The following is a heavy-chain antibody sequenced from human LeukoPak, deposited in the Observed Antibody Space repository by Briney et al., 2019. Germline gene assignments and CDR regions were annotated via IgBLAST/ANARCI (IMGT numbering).Heavy chain of an antibody. J-gene: IGHJ3*02. D-gene: IGHD3-22*01. CDR1: GDSVSSNSAA. Sequence: SQTLSLTCAISGDSVSSNSAAWNWIRQSPSRGLEWLGRTYYRSKWYNDYAVSVKSRITINPDTSKNQFSLQLNSVTPEDTAVYYCARGYRYYYDSSGYPRSAFDIWGQGTMVTVSS. V-gene: IGHV6-1*01. CDR3: ARGYRYYYDSSGYPRSAFDI. CDR2: TYYRSKWYN.